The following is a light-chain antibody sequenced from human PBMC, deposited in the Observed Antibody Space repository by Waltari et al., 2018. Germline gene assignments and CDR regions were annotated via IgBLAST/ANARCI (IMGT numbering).Light chain of an antibody. CDR2: DAS. CDR3: QQLSP. Sequence: EIVLTQSPATLPLSPGERATLSCRASQSVSSSLAWYQQKPGQAPRLPIYDASNRATGIPARFSGSGSGTEFAITSSSRELEDFAVYYWQQLSPFGPGTKVDI. CDR1: QSVSSS. V-gene: IGKV3-11*01. J-gene: IGKJ3*01.